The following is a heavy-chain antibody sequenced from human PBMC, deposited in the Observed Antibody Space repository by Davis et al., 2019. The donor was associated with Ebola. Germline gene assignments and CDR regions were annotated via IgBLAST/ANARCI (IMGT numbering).Heavy chain of an antibody. CDR3: TRAERDSSSWLDY. J-gene: IGHJ4*02. CDR1: GFPFSNYD. D-gene: IGHD6-13*01. V-gene: IGHV3-23*01. Sequence: PGGSLRLSCAASGFPFSNYDMIWVRQAPGKGLEWVSTITGGDSSTFYADFVKGRFTISRDNSRNTLYLQMNSLRAEDTAVYYCTRAERDSSSWLDYWGQGTLVTVSS. CDR2: ITGGDSST.